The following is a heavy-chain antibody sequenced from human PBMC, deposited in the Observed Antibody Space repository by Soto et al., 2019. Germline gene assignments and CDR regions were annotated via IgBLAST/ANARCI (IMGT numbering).Heavy chain of an antibody. V-gene: IGHV3-73*01. CDR1: GFTFSGSA. J-gene: IGHJ4*02. CDR2: IRSKANSYAT. Sequence: EVQLVESGGGLVQPGGSLKLSCAASGFTFSGSAMHWVRQASGKGLEWVCRIRSKANSYATAYAASVKGRFTISRDDSKNTTYLQMNSLKTEDTAVYYCTRHCGHWGQGTMVTVSS. CDR3: TRHCGH. D-gene: IGHD6-25*01.